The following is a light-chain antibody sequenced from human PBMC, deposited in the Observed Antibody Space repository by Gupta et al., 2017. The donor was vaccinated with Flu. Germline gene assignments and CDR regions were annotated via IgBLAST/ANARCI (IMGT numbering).Light chain of an antibody. CDR2: VAS. V-gene: IGKV3-20*01. Sequence: DRDIHSCRASQNVLSWSLAWYPEQPAQSHLIIIHVASHRAPGVPDRIRGSGSASAATLTLCSLVLENFVVYYCHQYGSLSWTFGQGTKVEIK. CDR1: QNVLSWS. J-gene: IGKJ1*01. CDR3: HQYGSLSWT.